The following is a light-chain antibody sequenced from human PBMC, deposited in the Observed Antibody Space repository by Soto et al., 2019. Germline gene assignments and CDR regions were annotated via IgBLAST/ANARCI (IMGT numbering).Light chain of an antibody. J-gene: IGKJ5*01. CDR3: QQRNSWTPIT. V-gene: IGKV3-11*01. CDR2: DAS. Sequence: EIVMTQSPVTLSLSPGERATLSCRASQSVRTYLAWYQVKPGQAPRLLIYDASSRASGVPARFSGSGSGTDFTLTISSLEPEEFALYYCQQRNSWTPITCGQGKRMEIK. CDR1: QSVRTY.